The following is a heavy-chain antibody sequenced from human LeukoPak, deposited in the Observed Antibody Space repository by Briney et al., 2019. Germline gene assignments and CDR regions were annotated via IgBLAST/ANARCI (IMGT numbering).Heavy chain of an antibody. J-gene: IGHJ4*02. Sequence: PGGSLRLSCAASGFTFSTYAMSWVRQAPGKGLEWVSGISGSGGSTYYADSVKGRFTISRDNSKNTLYLQMNSLRAEDTAVYYCAKDGPYSSTWYSNSEFDYWGQGTLITVSS. CDR1: GFTFSTYA. CDR2: ISGSGGST. V-gene: IGHV3-23*01. CDR3: AKDGPYSSTWYSNSEFDY. D-gene: IGHD6-13*01.